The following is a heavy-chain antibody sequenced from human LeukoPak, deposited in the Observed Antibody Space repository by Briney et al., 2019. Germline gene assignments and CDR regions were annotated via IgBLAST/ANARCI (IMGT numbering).Heavy chain of an antibody. V-gene: IGHV3-43*02. Sequence: GGSLRLSCAASGFTFDDYVMHWVRQAPGKGLEWVSLTTGDGRSTYYADSVKGRFTISRDNSKNSLFLLINRLRPEDTAMYYCAKDVLVRGLIGYFDYWGQGTLVTVSS. CDR1: GFTFDDYV. D-gene: IGHD3-10*01. CDR2: TTGDGRST. CDR3: AKDVLVRGLIGYFDY. J-gene: IGHJ4*02.